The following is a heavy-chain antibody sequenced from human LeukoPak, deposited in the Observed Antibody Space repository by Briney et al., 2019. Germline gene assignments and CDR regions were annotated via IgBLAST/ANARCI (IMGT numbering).Heavy chain of an antibody. CDR3: ARPVGYSYGGGFNS. Sequence: GGSLRLSCAASGFTFSSYAMSWVRQAPGKGLEWVSVISGSGGSTYYADSVKGRFTISRDNSKNTLFLQMNSLRAEDTAVYYCARPVGYSYGGGFNSWGQGTLVTVSS. CDR1: GFTFSSYA. J-gene: IGHJ4*02. D-gene: IGHD5-18*01. CDR2: ISGSGGST. V-gene: IGHV3-23*01.